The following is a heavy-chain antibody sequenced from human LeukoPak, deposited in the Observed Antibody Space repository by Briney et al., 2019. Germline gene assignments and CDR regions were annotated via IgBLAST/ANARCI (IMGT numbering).Heavy chain of an antibody. Sequence: ASVKVSCKASGGAFSSYAISWVRQAPGQGLEWMGGIIPIFGTANYAQKFQGRVTITADESTSTAYMELSSLRSEDTAVYYCARERGEVSYAFDYWGQGTLVTVSS. D-gene: IGHD3-16*01. CDR2: IIPIFGTA. CDR1: GGAFSSYA. V-gene: IGHV1-69*13. CDR3: ARERGEVSYAFDY. J-gene: IGHJ4*02.